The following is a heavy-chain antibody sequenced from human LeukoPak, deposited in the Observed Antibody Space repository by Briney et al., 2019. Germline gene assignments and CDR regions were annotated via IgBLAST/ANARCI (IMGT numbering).Heavy chain of an antibody. J-gene: IGHJ6*02. CDR3: ARHVGGYYGSGSAMGYYYGMDV. Sequence: SETLSLTCTIAGGSISSYFWSWIRQPPGKGLEWIGYIYYSGSSEYNPSLKSRVTISVDTSQKQFSLKLRSVTAADTAVYYCARHVGGYYGSGSAMGYYYGMDVWGQGTTVTVSS. CDR2: IYYSGSS. D-gene: IGHD3-10*01. V-gene: IGHV4-59*08. CDR1: GGSISSYF.